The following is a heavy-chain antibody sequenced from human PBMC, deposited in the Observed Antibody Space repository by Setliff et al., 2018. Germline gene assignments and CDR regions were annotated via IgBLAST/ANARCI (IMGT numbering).Heavy chain of an antibody. Sequence: GESLKISCAASGFTFSSYWMSWVRQAPGKGLEWVANIKQDGSEKYYVDSVKGRFTISRDNAKNSLYLQMNSLRAEDTAVYYCARRYCSSTGCVMDVWGKGTTVTVSS. CDR2: IKQDGSEK. J-gene: IGHJ6*03. CDR1: GFTFSSYW. V-gene: IGHV3-7*03. D-gene: IGHD2-2*01. CDR3: ARRYCSSTGCVMDV.